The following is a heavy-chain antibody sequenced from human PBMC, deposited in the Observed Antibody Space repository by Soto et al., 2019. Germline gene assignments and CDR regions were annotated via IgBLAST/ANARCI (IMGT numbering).Heavy chain of an antibody. CDR2: ISHDGSQI. Sequence: GGSLRLSCVASEINFSPNAMHWVRQAPGKGLEWLAIISHDGSQIFYADPVKGRFSISRDNSKNSVYLQMNNLRSEDTAVYYCARDPGDYGDYYFDHWGQGTLVTVSS. CDR1: EINFSPNA. CDR3: ARDPGDYGDYYFDH. J-gene: IGHJ4*02. V-gene: IGHV3-30-3*01. D-gene: IGHD4-17*01.